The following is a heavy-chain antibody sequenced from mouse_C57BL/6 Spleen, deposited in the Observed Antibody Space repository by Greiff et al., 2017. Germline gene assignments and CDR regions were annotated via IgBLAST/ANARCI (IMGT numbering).Heavy chain of an antibody. D-gene: IGHD1-1*01. CDR3: ARSYDGSIRHFDV. CDR1: GYTFTSYW. V-gene: IGHV1-59*01. Sequence: QVQLQQPGAELVRPGTSVKLSCKASGYTFTSYWMHWVKQRPGQGLEWIGVIDPSDSYTNYNQKFKGKATLTVDTSSSTAYMQLSSLTSEDSAVYYCARSYDGSIRHFDVWGTGTTVTVSS. CDR2: IDPSDSYT. J-gene: IGHJ1*03.